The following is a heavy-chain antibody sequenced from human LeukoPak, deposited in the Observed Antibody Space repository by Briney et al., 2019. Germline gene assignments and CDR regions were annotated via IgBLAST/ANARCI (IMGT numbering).Heavy chain of an antibody. J-gene: IGHJ4*02. CDR3: ARDSGDYGGNPYYFDY. Sequence: PSETLSLTCTVSGGSISGYYWNWIRQTPGKGLEWIGYMYYSGSSTYNPSLKSRVSISVDTSKNQFSLNLNSVTAADTAIHYCARDSGDYGGNPYYFDYWGPGTLVTVSS. CDR2: MYYSGSS. D-gene: IGHD4-23*01. CDR1: GGSISGYY. V-gene: IGHV4-59*01.